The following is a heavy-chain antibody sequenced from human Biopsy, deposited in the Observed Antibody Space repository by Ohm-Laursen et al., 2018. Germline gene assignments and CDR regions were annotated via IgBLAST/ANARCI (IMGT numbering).Heavy chain of an antibody. V-gene: IGHV1-18*01. Sequence: EASVKVSCKASGYTFTSYGISWVRQAPGQGLEWMGWINTYNGNTNYAQNLQGRVTMTTDTSTSTAYMELRSLRSDDTAVYYCARERGGYKRTDYWGQGTLVTGSS. CDR3: ARERGGYKRTDY. D-gene: IGHD5-24*01. CDR1: GYTFTSYG. J-gene: IGHJ4*02. CDR2: INTYNGNT.